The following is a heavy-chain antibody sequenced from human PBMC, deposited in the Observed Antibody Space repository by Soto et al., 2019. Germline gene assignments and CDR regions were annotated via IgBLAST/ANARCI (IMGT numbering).Heavy chain of an antibody. CDR3: AKGGWGVVVITADY. J-gene: IGHJ4*02. CDR1: GFSFSSHG. D-gene: IGHD3-22*01. CDR2: VSYDGSNK. Sequence: QVQLVESGGGVVQPGRSLRLSCAASGFSFSSHGMHWVRQAPGKGLEWVAVVSYDGSNKYYADSVKGRFTISRDNSKNTLYRQMNSLRAEDTAVDYCAKGGWGVVVITADYWGQGTLVTVSS. V-gene: IGHV3-30*18.